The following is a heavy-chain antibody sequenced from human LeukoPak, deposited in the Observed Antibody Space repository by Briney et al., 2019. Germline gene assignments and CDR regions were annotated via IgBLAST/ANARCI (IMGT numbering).Heavy chain of an antibody. CDR2: INPHSGGT. CDR3: VREGNELLSKDFDY. D-gene: IGHD2-21*02. CDR1: GFTFTGYY. J-gene: IGHJ4*02. V-gene: IGHV1-2*02. Sequence: GASVKVSCKASGFTFTGYYIHWVRQAPGQGLEWKGYINPHSGGTNSPQKFQGRVTLTTDTSISAAYMELSSLISDDTAMYYCVREGNELLSKDFDYWGQGTLVAVSS.